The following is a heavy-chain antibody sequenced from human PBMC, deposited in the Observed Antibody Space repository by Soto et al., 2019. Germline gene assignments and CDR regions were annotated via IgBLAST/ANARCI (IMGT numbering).Heavy chain of an antibody. CDR3: ARGGAYCGGDCRDYYYYYYMYV. V-gene: IGHV3-74*01. CDR1: GFTFSSYW. J-gene: IGHJ6*03. D-gene: IGHD2-21*01. Sequence: EVQLVESGGGLVQPGVSLRLSCAASGFTFSSYWMHWVRQAPGKGLVWVSRINSDGSSTSYADSVKGRFTISRDNAKNTLYLQMNSLRAEDTAVYYCARGGAYCGGDCRDYYYYYYMYVWGKGTTVTVSS. CDR2: INSDGSST.